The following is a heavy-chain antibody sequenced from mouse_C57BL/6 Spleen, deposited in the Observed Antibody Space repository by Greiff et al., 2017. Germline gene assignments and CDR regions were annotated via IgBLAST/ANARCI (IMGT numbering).Heavy chain of an antibody. CDR3: AHDYDAWFAY. D-gene: IGHD2-4*01. J-gene: IGHJ3*01. V-gene: IGHV1-76*01. CDR1: GYTFTDYY. CDR2: IYPGSGNT. Sequence: VQLQQSGAELVRPGASVKLSCKASGYTFTDYYINWVKQRPGQGLEWIARIYPGSGNTYYNEKFKGTATLTAEKSSSTAYMQLSSLTSEDSAVYFCAHDYDAWFAYWGQGDLGNVSA.